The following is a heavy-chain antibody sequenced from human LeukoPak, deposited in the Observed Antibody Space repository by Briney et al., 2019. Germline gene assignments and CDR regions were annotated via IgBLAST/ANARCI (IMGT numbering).Heavy chain of an antibody. J-gene: IGHJ5*02. CDR2: IYYSGRT. V-gene: IGHV4-59*12. Sequence: SETLSLTCTVSGGSISSYYWSWIRQPPGKGLEWIGYIYYSGRTNYNPSLKSRVTISVDTSKNQFSLKLSSVTAADTAVYYCARGRTIYGSGSRWFDPWGQGTLVTVSS. CDR3: ARGRTIYGSGSRWFDP. D-gene: IGHD3-10*01. CDR1: GGSISSYY.